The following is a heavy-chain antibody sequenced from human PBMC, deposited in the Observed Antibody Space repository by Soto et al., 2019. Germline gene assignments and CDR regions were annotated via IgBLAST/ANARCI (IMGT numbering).Heavy chain of an antibody. V-gene: IGHV1-69*06. CDR1: GGTFSSYA. Sequence: ASVKVSCKASGGTFSSYAISWVRQAPGQGLEWMGGIIPIFGTANYAQKFQGRVTITADKSTSTAYMELSSLRSEDTAVYYCARGLRCSSTSCASRRGNYYGMDVWGQGTTVTVXS. CDR2: IIPIFGTA. D-gene: IGHD2-2*01. J-gene: IGHJ6*02. CDR3: ARGLRCSSTSCASRRGNYYGMDV.